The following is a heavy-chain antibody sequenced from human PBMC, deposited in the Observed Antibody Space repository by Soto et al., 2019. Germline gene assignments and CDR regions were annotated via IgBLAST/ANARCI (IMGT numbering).Heavy chain of an antibody. V-gene: IGHV5-10-1*01. D-gene: IGHD2-15*01. Sequence: ESLKISCKASGYKFTTFWLNWVRQTPGKGLEWLGRIDPTDSFTNYSPPFDGHVTISVDRSISTAYLQWNSLQASDTAIYYCARPASGGSRDAFDVWGQGTTVTVSS. CDR1: GYKFTTFW. J-gene: IGHJ3*01. CDR3: ARPASGGSRDAFDV. CDR2: IDPTDSFT.